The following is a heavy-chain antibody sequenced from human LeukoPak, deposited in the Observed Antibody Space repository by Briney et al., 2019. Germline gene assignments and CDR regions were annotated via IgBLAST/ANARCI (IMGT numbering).Heavy chain of an antibody. CDR2: IYYSGTT. J-gene: IGHJ5*02. CDR3: GGAATGTVGWFDP. CDR1: GDSDSSSSYY. V-gene: IGHV4-39*01. Sequence: SETLSLTCTVSGDSDSSSSYYWGWIRQPPGKGLEWIGSIYYSGTTSYNPSLKSRVTISVDTSKNQFSLMLTSVTASDTAVYFCGGAATGTVGWFDPWGQGTLVTVSS. D-gene: IGHD6-13*01.